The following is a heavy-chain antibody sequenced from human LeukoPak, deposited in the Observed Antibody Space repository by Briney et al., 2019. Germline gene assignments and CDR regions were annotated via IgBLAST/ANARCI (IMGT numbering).Heavy chain of an antibody. Sequence: GGSLRLSCSASGFTLSDYVMHWVRQAPGKGLEWVAVISYDGSNKYYADSVKGRFTISRDNSKNTLYLQMNSLRAEDTAVYYCARVVVTAIPASYYFDYWGQGTLVTVSS. CDR1: GFTLSDYV. CDR3: ARVVVTAIPASYYFDY. V-gene: IGHV3-30*19. CDR2: ISYDGSNK. J-gene: IGHJ4*02. D-gene: IGHD2-21*02.